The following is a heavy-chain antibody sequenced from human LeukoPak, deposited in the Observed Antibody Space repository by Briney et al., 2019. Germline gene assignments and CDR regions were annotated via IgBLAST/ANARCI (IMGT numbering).Heavy chain of an antibody. V-gene: IGHV5-51*01. CDR2: IYPGDSDT. Sequence: GEALKISFKGSGYSFNSYWIGWVRPMPGKGLEWMGIIYPGDSDTRYSPSFQGQVTISADKSISTAFLQWSSLKASDTAVYYCARSNGYSYGYDWGQGTLVTVSS. CDR1: GYSFNSYW. J-gene: IGHJ4*02. D-gene: IGHD5-18*01. CDR3: ARSNGYSYGYD.